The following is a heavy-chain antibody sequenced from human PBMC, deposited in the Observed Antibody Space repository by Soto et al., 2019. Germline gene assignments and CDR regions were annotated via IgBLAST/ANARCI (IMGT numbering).Heavy chain of an antibody. CDR2: ISGSGGST. J-gene: IGHJ3*01. CDR3: AKERYSSSWTDAFDF. D-gene: IGHD6-13*01. Sequence: EVQLLESGGGLVQPGGSLRLSCAASGFTLSSYAMSWVRQAPGKGLEWVSAISGSGGSTYYADSVKGRFTISRDNSKNPRYLQVNSLRAEDTAVYYCAKERYSSSWTDAFDFLGQGTMVTVSS. V-gene: IGHV3-23*01. CDR1: GFTLSSYA.